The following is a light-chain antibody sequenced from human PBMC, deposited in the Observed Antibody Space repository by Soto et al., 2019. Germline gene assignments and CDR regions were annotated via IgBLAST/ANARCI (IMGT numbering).Light chain of an antibody. Sequence: QSVLTQPPSASGTPGQRVTISCSGSSSNIGSNFVYWYQQLPGPAPKLLIYRSNQRPSGVPDRFSGSKSGTSTSLAVSGLRSEDEADYYCAAWDDSRSGLVFGGGTKLTLL. CDR1: SSNIGSNF. V-gene: IGLV1-47*01. CDR3: AAWDDSRSGLV. J-gene: IGLJ2*01. CDR2: RSN.